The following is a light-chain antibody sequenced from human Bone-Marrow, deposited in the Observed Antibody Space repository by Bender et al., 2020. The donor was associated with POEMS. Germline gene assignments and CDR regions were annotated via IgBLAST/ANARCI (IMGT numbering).Light chain of an antibody. V-gene: IGLV1-44*01. J-gene: IGLJ3*02. Sequence: QSVLTQPPSASGTPGQRVTISCSGSNSNIGTNAVNWYQQFPGTAPKLLIYSDNQRPSGVPDRFYAFTSGTSASLAISGLPSEDDADYYCAACYAGLSGGVFGGGTMLTVL. CDR2: SDN. CDR3: AACYAGLSGGV. CDR1: NSNIGTNA.